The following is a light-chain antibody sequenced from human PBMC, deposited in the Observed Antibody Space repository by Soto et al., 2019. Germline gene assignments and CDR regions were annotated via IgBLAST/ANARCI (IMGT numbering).Light chain of an antibody. Sequence: EIVLKQSPAPLSLSPGERATLSCRASQTVSSYLLWYQQKPGQAPRLLIYDASNRASGTPARFSGSGSETDFTLTISSLEPEDIAVYYCQHRMNWPLTFGQGTRLEIK. CDR1: QTVSSY. CDR3: QHRMNWPLT. CDR2: DAS. V-gene: IGKV3-11*01. J-gene: IGKJ5*01.